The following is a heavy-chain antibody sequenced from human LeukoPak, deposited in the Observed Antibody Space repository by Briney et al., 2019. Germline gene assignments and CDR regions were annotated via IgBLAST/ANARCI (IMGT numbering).Heavy chain of an antibody. CDR3: AKSSAGAFDI. V-gene: IGHV3-66*01. CDR1: GFTVSSNY. CDR2: IYSGGNT. Sequence: GGSLRLSCAASGFTVSSNYMSWVRQAPGKGLEWVSVIYSGGNTYYTDSVKGRFTISRDNAKNSLFLQMNSLRAEDTAVYYCAKSSAGAFDIWGQGTVVTVSS. J-gene: IGHJ3*02.